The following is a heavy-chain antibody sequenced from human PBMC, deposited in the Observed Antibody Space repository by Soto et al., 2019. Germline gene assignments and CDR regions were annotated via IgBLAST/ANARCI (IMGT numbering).Heavy chain of an antibody. V-gene: IGHV4-59*08. D-gene: IGHD6-19*01. CDR1: GGSISSYY. J-gene: IGHJ3*02. Sequence: QVQLQVSGPGLVKPSETLSLTCTVSGGSISSYYWSWIRQPPGKGLEWIGYIYYSGSTNYNPSLKSRVTISVDTSKNQFSLKLSSVTAADTAVYYCARRSGWYRVAFDIWGQGTMVTVSS. CDR2: IYYSGST. CDR3: ARRSGWYRVAFDI.